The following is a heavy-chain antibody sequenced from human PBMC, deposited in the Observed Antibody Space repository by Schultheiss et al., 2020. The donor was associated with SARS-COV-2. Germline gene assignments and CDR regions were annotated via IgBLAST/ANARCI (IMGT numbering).Heavy chain of an antibody. D-gene: IGHD6-19*01. J-gene: IGHJ4*02. CDR3: ARDVDKGAIAVEAY. Sequence: ASVKVSCKASGYTFTSYGISWVRQAPGQGLEWMGWISAYNGNTGYAQKFQGRVTMTTDTSTSTAYMELRSLRSDDTAVYYCARDVDKGAIAVEAYWGQGTLVTVSS. CDR1: GYTFTSYG. CDR2: ISAYNGNT. V-gene: IGHV1-18*01.